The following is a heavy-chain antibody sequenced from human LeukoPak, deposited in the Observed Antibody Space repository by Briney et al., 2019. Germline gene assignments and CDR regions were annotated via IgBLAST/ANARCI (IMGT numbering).Heavy chain of an antibody. V-gene: IGHV4-61*02. CDR3: ARDKWGYSYGYDYYYYYMDV. CDR1: GGSISSGSYY. D-gene: IGHD5-18*01. Sequence: SETLSLTCTVFGGSISSGSYYWSWIRQPAGKGLEWIGRIYTSGSTNYNPSLKSRVTISVDTSKNQFSLKLSSVTAADTAVYYCARDKWGYSYGYDYYYYYMDVWGKGTTVTISS. J-gene: IGHJ6*03. CDR2: IYTSGST.